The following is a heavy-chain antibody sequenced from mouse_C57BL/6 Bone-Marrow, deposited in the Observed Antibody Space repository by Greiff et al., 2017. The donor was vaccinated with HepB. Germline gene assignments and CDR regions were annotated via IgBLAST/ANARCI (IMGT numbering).Heavy chain of an antibody. J-gene: IGHJ2*01. Sequence: EVKLVESGGGLVQPGGSMKLSCAASGFTFSDAWMDWVRQSPEKGLEWVAEIRNKANNHATYYAESVKGRFTISRDDSKSSVYLQMNSLRAEDTGIYYCTRPRFRSYSFDYWGQGTTLTVSS. V-gene: IGHV6-6*01. CDR1: GFTFSDAW. CDR3: TRPRFRSYSFDY. CDR2: IRNKANNHAT.